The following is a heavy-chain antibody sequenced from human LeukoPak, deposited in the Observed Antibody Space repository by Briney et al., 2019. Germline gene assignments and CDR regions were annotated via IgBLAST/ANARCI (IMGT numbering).Heavy chain of an antibody. J-gene: IGHJ4*02. D-gene: IGHD4-17*01. CDR2: VGWNSGNV. CDR1: GFSFEDYV. V-gene: IGHV3-9*01. Sequence: GGSLRLSCAASGFSFEDYVMHWVRQPPGKGLVWVSGVGWNSGNVGYADSVKGRFTISRDNAKNFLYLQMSSLRAEDTALYYCAKAVYGDFQSTVDYWGRGTLVTVSS. CDR3: AKAVYGDFQSTVDY.